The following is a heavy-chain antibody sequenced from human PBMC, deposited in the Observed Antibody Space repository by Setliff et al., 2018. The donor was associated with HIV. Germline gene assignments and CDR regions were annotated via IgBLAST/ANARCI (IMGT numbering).Heavy chain of an antibody. Sequence: GGSLRLSCAASGFTLSSYWMSWVRQAPGKGLEWVANIKQDGTATNYVDSVKGRFTISRDNAKNSLYLQMNSLRAEDTAVYFCVRDRSHYLDFLTGYYGRDYWGQGTQVTVSS. J-gene: IGHJ4*02. CDR2: IKQDGTAT. CDR3: VRDRSHYLDFLTGYYGRDY. CDR1: GFTLSSYW. V-gene: IGHV3-7*01. D-gene: IGHD3-9*01.